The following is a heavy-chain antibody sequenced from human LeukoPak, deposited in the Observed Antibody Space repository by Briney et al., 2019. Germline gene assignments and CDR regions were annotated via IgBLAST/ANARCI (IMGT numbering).Heavy chain of an antibody. V-gene: IGHV1-69*13. CDR3: ASPYSGSYYGEDPFDY. CDR1: GGTFISYA. Sequence: ASVKVSCKASGGTFISYAISWVRQAPGQGLEWMGGIIPIFCTANYAQKFQGRVTITADESTSTAYMELSSLRSEDTAVYYCASPYSGSYYGEDPFDYWGQGTLVTVSS. D-gene: IGHD1-26*01. J-gene: IGHJ4*02. CDR2: IIPIFCTA.